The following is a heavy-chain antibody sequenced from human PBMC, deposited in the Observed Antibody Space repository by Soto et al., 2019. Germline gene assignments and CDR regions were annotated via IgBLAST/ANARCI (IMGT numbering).Heavy chain of an antibody. J-gene: IGHJ4*02. Sequence: GASVKVSCKAFGYTFTGYYMHWVRQAPGQGLEWMGWINPNSSDTRYNSDTRYAQKFQGRVTMTRDTSISTAYMELSRLRSDDRAVYYCARGAGYDPFDYWGQGVLVTVSS. CDR2: INPNSSDTRYNSDT. CDR1: GYTFTGYY. CDR3: ARGAGYDPFDY. V-gene: IGHV1-2*02. D-gene: IGHD5-12*01.